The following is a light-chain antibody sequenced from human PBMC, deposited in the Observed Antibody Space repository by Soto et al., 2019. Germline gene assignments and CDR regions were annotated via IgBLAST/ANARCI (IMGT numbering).Light chain of an antibody. CDR2: GAS. CDR3: PQYGSSPTT. CDR1: RGVAANY. J-gene: IGKJ1*01. V-gene: IGKV3-20*01. Sequence: ESVLTQSPGTLSLAPGEGATLSCRASRGVAANYLAWYQQKPGQAPTLLIYGASSRATGIPDRFSGSGSGTYFTRTISRLEPEDFAVYYCPQYGSSPTTFGQGTKVDIK.